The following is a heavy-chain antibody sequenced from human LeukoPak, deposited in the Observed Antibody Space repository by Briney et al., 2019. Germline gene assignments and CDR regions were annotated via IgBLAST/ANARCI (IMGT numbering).Heavy chain of an antibody. Sequence: SETLSLTCAVYGGSFSGYYWSWIRQPPGKGLERIGEINHSGSTNYNPSLKSRVTISVDTSKNQFSLKLSSVTAADTAVYYCARVPGVTSFDYWGQGTLVTVSS. CDR1: GGSFSGYY. CDR2: INHSGST. D-gene: IGHD2-2*01. CDR3: ARVPGVTSFDY. V-gene: IGHV4-34*01. J-gene: IGHJ4*02.